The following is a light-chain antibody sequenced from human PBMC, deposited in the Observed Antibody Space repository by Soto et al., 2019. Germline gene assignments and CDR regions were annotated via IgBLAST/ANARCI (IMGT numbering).Light chain of an antibody. V-gene: IGKV3-20*01. J-gene: IGKJ2*01. CDR1: QSVSSSY. CDR3: QQYGSLYT. Sequence: EIVLTQSPGTLSLSPGERATLSCRASQSVSSSYVAWYQQKPGQAPRLLIYGASSRATGIPARFSGSWSGTDFTLTISRLEPEDLAVYYCQQYGSLYTFGQGTKVEIK. CDR2: GAS.